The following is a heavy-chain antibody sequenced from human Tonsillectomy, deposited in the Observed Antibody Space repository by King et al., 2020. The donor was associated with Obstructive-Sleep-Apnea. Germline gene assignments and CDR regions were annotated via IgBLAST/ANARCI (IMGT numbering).Heavy chain of an antibody. J-gene: IGHJ3*02. D-gene: IGHD2-21*02. CDR1: GFTFSSYD. CDR2: IGTAGDT. Sequence: VQLVESGGGLVQPGGSLRISCAASGFTFSSYDMHWVRQATGKGLEWVSAIGTAGDTYYPGSVKGRFTISRENAKNSLYLQMNSLRAGDTAVYYCARVEGDSDAFDIWGQGTMVTVSS. V-gene: IGHV3-13*01. CDR3: ARVEGDSDAFDI.